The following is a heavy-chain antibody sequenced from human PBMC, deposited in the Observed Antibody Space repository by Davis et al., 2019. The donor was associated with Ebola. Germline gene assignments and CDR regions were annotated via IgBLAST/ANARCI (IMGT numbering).Heavy chain of an antibody. CDR3: ARRRLRSYNWFDP. V-gene: IGHV1-18*01. Sequence: AASVKVSCKASGYTFTSYSISWVRQAPGQGLEWMGWISAYNGNTNYAQKLQDRVTMTRNTSISTAYMELSSLRSEDTAVYYCARRRLRSYNWFDPWGQGTLVTVSS. CDR2: ISAYNGNT. CDR1: GYTFTSYS. J-gene: IGHJ5*02. D-gene: IGHD5-12*01.